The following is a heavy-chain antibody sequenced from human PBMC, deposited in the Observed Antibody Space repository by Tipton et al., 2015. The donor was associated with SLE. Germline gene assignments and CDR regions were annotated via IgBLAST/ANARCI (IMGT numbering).Heavy chain of an antibody. CDR3: ARGMVTWRGAIVGVDV. D-gene: IGHD2-21*02. Sequence: TLSLTCSVSGGSISSNYWIWIRQPPGKGLEWIGYISNGGSTNYNPSLKSRVTISVDTAKNQFSLKLTSVTAADTAVYYCARGMVTWRGAIVGVDVWGQGTTVNVSS. CDR1: GGSISSNY. J-gene: IGHJ6*02. CDR2: ISNGGST. V-gene: IGHV4-59*08.